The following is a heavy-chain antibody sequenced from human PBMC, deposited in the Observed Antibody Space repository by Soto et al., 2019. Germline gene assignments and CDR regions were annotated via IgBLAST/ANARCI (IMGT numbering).Heavy chain of an antibody. J-gene: IGHJ6*02. Sequence: EVQLVESGGGLVQPGGSLRLSCAASGFTFSSYDMHWVRQATGKGLEWVSAIGTAGDTYYPGSVKGRFTISRENAKNSLYLQMNSLRAGDTAVYYCARGPYRSSWGMDVWGQGTTVTVSS. D-gene: IGHD3-3*01. CDR3: ARGPYRSSWGMDV. CDR1: GFTFSSYD. V-gene: IGHV3-13*04. CDR2: IGTAGDT.